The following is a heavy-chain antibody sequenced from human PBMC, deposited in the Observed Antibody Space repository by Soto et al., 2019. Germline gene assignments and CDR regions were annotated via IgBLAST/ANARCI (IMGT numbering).Heavy chain of an antibody. CDR1: GGSISSSSYY. J-gene: IGHJ4*02. D-gene: IGHD2-15*01. CDR2: IYYSGST. CDR3: ARGYCSGGSCYRY. Sequence: LSLTCTVSGGSISSSSYYWGWIRQPPGKGLEWIGSIYYSGSTYYNPSLKSRVTISVDTSKNQFSLKLSSVTAADTAVYYCARGYCSGGSCYRYWGQGSQVTVSS. V-gene: IGHV4-39*01.